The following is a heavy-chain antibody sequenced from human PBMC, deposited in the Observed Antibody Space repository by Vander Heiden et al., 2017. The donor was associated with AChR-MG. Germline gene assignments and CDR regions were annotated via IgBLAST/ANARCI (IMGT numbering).Heavy chain of an antibody. Sequence: VQLQPWGAGLWKPADNLYLTCAVHGGSFGGYYWSWIRQPPGKGLEWIGEINHSGSTNYNPSLKSRVTISVDTSKNQFSLKLSSVTAADTAVYYCATVEYYYDSSGYFDYWGQGTLVTVSS. CDR1: GGSFGGYY. CDR2: INHSGST. V-gene: IGHV4-34*01. J-gene: IGHJ4*02. D-gene: IGHD3-22*01. CDR3: ATVEYYYDSSGYFDY.